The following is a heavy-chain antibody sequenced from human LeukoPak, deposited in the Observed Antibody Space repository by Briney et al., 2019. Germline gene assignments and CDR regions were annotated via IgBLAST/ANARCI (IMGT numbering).Heavy chain of an antibody. CDR3: ARVSYCSGGSCYRVSWFDP. CDR2: IYTSGST. J-gene: IGHJ5*02. Sequence: SQTLSLTCTVSGGSISSDSYYWSWIRQPAGKGLEWIGRIYTSGSTNYNPSLKSRVTISVDTSKNQFSLKLSSVTAADTAVYYCARVSYCSGGSCYRVSWFDPWGQGTLVTVSS. V-gene: IGHV4-61*02. CDR1: GGSISSDSYY. D-gene: IGHD2-15*01.